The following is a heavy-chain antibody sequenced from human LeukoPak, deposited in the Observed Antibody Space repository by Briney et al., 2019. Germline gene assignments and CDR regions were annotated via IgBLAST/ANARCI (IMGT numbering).Heavy chain of an antibody. J-gene: IGHJ4*02. D-gene: IGHD3-22*01. Sequence: ASVTVSCKASGYTFTSYAMNWVRQAPGQGLEWMGWINTNTGNPTYAQGFTGRFVFSLDTSVSTAYLQISSLKAEDTAVYYCARAFIDYYDSSGYRFFDYWGQGTLVTVSS. CDR3: ARAFIDYYDSSGYRFFDY. V-gene: IGHV7-4-1*02. CDR2: INTNTGNP. CDR1: GYTFTSYA.